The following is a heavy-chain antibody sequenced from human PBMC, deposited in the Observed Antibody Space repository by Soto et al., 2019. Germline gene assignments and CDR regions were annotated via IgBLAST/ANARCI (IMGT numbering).Heavy chain of an antibody. Sequence: PSETLSLTCTVSGDSTRSGDSYWSWIRQPPGKGLEWIGYVYYSGSTYYNPSLKSRVTISLDTSKKQFSLNLSSVTAADTAVYYCARTHYSYRSGSYXWGQGTLVTVSX. CDR2: VYYSGST. D-gene: IGHD3-22*01. CDR1: GDSTRSGDSY. J-gene: IGHJ4*02. CDR3: ARTHYSYRSGSYX. V-gene: IGHV4-30-4*01.